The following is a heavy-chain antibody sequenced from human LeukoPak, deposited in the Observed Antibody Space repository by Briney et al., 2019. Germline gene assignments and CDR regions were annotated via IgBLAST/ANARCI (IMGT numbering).Heavy chain of an antibody. V-gene: IGHV1-2*02. CDR2: INPASGDT. Sequence: ASVKVSCKASGVTFSDYYMHWVRQAPGQGLEWVGWINPASGDTKYAQKFQGRITMTRDTSISTADMELSRLRSDDTAVYYCAASGGYQRNYWGQGTLVTVSS. J-gene: IGHJ4*02. CDR3: AASGGYQRNY. CDR1: GVTFSDYY. D-gene: IGHD2-15*01.